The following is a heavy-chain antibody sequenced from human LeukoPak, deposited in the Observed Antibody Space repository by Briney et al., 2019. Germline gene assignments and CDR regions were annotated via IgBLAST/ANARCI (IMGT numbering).Heavy chain of an antibody. CDR2: ISGIGRSI. V-gene: IGHV3-64*02. Sequence: GGSLRLSCAASGFSFSTFSMNWVRQAPGKELEYVSMISGIGRSITYADSVKGRFTVSRDNSKNTLYLQMGSLRAEDTAVYYCARERSGYYFDYWGQGTLVTVSS. J-gene: IGHJ4*02. D-gene: IGHD3-22*01. CDR3: ARERSGYYFDY. CDR1: GFSFSTFS.